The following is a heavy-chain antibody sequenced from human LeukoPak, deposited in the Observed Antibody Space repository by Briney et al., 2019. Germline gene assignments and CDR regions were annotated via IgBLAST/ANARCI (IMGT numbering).Heavy chain of an antibody. CDR1: GFTFDDYG. Sequence: PGGSLRLSCAASGFTFDDYGMSWVRQAPGKGLEWVSAISGSGGSTYYADSVKGRFTISRDNSKNTLYLQMNSLRAEDTAVYYCAKDRLTIFGVVLDYWGQGTLVTVSS. D-gene: IGHD3-3*01. V-gene: IGHV3-23*01. CDR3: AKDRLTIFGVVLDY. CDR2: ISGSGGST. J-gene: IGHJ4*02.